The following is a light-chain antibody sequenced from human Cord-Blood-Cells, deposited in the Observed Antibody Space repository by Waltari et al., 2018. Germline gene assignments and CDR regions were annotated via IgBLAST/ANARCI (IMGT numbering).Light chain of an antibody. J-gene: IGLJ2*01. Sequence: QSALTQPPSVSGSPGQSVTISCTGTSSDVGGYNYVSWYQQHPGKAPKLMIYEVSKRPSGVPDRCAGSKSGNTASLTVSGLQAEDEADYYCSSYAGSNSYVVFGGGTKLTVL. CDR3: SSYAGSNSYVV. V-gene: IGLV2-8*01. CDR1: SSDVGGYNY. CDR2: EVS.